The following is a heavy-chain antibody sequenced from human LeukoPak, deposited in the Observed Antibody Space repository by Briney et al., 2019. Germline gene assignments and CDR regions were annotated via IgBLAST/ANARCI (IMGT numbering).Heavy chain of an antibody. Sequence: GGSLRLSCAASGFTFSSYWMSWVRQAPGKGLEWVANINQDGSEKYYVDSVKGRFTISRDNAKNSLYLQMKSLRAEDTAAYYCVRVVEGFGELLPYYYYYMDVWGKGTTVTVSS. CDR3: VRVVEGFGELLPYYYYYMDV. D-gene: IGHD3-10*01. CDR2: INQDGSEK. J-gene: IGHJ6*03. V-gene: IGHV3-7*01. CDR1: GFTFSSYW.